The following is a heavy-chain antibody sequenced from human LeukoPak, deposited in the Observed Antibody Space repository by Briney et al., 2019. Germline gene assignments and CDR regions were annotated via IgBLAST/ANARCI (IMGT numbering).Heavy chain of an antibody. J-gene: IGHJ4*02. Sequence: PGGSLRLSCAASGFTFSSYAVSWVRQAPGKGLEWVSANSGSGGSTYYADSVKGRFTISRDNSKNTLYLQMNSLRAEDTAVYYCAKDLSGYYPNYFDYWGQGTLVTVSS. CDR3: AKDLSGYYPNYFDY. V-gene: IGHV3-23*01. CDR1: GFTFSSYA. CDR2: NSGSGGST. D-gene: IGHD3-22*01.